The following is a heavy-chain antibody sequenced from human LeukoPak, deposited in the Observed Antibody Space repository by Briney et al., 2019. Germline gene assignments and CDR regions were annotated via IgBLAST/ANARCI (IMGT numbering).Heavy chain of an antibody. Sequence: SETLSLTCTVSGGSISSGNYYWNWIRQPPGKGLECIGYIHYSGSTYHNPSLKSRVTISVDTSKNQFSLKLSSVTAADTAVYYCVRGRGTAVTTGNWFDPWGQGTLVTVSS. CDR2: IHYSGST. J-gene: IGHJ5*02. CDR1: GGSISSGNYY. D-gene: IGHD4-17*01. CDR3: VRGRGTAVTTGNWFDP. V-gene: IGHV4-30-4*01.